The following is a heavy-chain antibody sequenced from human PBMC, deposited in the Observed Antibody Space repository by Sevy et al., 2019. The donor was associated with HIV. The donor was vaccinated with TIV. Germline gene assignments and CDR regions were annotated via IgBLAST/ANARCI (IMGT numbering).Heavy chain of an antibody. D-gene: IGHD5-12*01. Sequence: GGSLRLSCTASGFTFSSAWMSWVRQAPGKGLEWVGRIKSEFDGGAIDYAAPVKGRFTISRGDSKNTVYLQMNSLKTEDTAVYYCITDPAYRGYDEEVINYYFYGMDVWGQGTTVTVSS. J-gene: IGHJ6*02. CDR1: GFTFSSAW. CDR2: IKSEFDGGAI. CDR3: ITDPAYRGYDEEVINYYFYGMDV. V-gene: IGHV3-15*01.